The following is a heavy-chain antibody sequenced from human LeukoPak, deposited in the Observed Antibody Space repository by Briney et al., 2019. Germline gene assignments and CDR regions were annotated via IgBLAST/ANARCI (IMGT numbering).Heavy chain of an antibody. Sequence: SETLSLTCTVSGGSISSSSYHWGWIRQPPGKGLEWIGSIYYSGSTYYNPSLKSRVTISVDTSKNQFSLKLSSVTAADTAVYYCARQTITMIVVVSPHAFDIWGQGTMVTVSS. J-gene: IGHJ3*02. D-gene: IGHD3-22*01. V-gene: IGHV4-39*01. CDR3: ARQTITMIVVVSPHAFDI. CDR2: IYYSGST. CDR1: GGSISSSSYH.